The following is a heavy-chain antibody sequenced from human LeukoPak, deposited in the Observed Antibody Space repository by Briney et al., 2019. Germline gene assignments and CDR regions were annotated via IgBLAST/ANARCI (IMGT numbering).Heavy chain of an antibody. D-gene: IGHD4-23*01. CDR2: IYHSGST. Sequence: SETLSLTCTVSGGSISSSSWWSWVRQPPGKGLEWIGEIYHSGSTNYNPSLKSRVTISVDTSKNQFSLKLSSVTAADTAVYYCARQRTTVAQQDYYFDYWGQGTLVTVSS. J-gene: IGHJ4*02. CDR1: GGSISSSSW. CDR3: ARQRTTVAQQDYYFDY. V-gene: IGHV4-4*02.